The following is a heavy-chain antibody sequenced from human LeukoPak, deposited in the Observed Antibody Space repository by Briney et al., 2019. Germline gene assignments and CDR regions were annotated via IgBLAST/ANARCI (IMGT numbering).Heavy chain of an antibody. CDR2: IYHSGST. D-gene: IGHD3-3*01. CDR1: GGSISSGGYS. V-gene: IGHV4-30-2*01. CDR3: ARERITTGWDYYYYGMDV. Sequence: PSETLSLTCAVSGGSISSGGYSWSWIRQPPGKGLEWIGYIYHSGSTYYNPSLKSRVTISVDRSKNQFSLKLSSVTAADTAVYYCARERITTGWDYYYYGMDVWGQGTTVTVSS. J-gene: IGHJ6*02.